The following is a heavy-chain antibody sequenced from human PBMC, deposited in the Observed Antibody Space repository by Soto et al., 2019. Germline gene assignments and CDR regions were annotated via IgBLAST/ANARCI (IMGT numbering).Heavy chain of an antibody. J-gene: IGHJ4*02. Sequence: EVQLVESGGGLVQPGGSLRLSCAASGFSFSRHSMNWVRQAPGKGLECVSSISPPSEYMYHADSVKGRFAISRDNAKSSLYLQMDSLRADDTAVYYCARKSYSGDSGFYDYWGQGALVTVSS. V-gene: IGHV3-21*01. CDR1: GFSFSRHS. CDR3: ARKSYSGDSGFYDY. CDR2: ISPPSEYM. D-gene: IGHD3-22*01.